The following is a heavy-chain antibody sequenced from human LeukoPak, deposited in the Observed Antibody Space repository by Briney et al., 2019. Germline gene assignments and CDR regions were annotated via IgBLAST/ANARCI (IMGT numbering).Heavy chain of an antibody. D-gene: IGHD6-25*01. Sequence: GGSLRLSCAASGFTFSNTWMSWVRQAPGKGLEWVGRIKSKTDGGTTDYGAPVKGRFTISRDDSKNTLYLQMSSLKSEDTAVYYCTTDVFCIPAAGTRDYWGQGTLVTVSS. CDR1: GFTFSNTW. CDR3: TTDVFCIPAAGTRDY. CDR2: IKSKTDGGTT. V-gene: IGHV3-15*01. J-gene: IGHJ4*02.